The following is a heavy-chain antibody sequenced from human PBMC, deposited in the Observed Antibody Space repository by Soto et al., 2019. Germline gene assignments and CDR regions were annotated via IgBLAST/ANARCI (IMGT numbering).Heavy chain of an antibody. CDR2: FDPEDGET. Sequence: ASVKVSCKVAGYTLTELSMHWVRQAPGKGLEWMGGFDPEDGETIYAQKFQGRVTMTDDTSTDTAYMDLSSLRSEDPAVYYCASFLLPGYYYCGMDVWGQGPTVTVSS. V-gene: IGHV1-24*01. J-gene: IGHJ6*02. CDR3: ASFLLPGYYYCGMDV. CDR1: GYTLTELS.